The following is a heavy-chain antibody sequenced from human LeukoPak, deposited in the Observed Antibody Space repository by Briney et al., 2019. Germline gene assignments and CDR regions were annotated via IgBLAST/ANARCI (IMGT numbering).Heavy chain of an antibody. J-gene: IGHJ4*02. CDR3: ATSRMGYSYDLYFDY. V-gene: IGHV1-69*13. CDR1: GGTFSSYA. Sequence: SVKVSCKASGGTFSSYAISWVRQAPGQGLEWMGGIIPIFGTANYAQKFQGRVTITADESTSTAYMELSSLRSEDTAVYYCATSRMGYSYDLYFDYWGQGTLVTVSS. D-gene: IGHD5-18*01. CDR2: IIPIFGTA.